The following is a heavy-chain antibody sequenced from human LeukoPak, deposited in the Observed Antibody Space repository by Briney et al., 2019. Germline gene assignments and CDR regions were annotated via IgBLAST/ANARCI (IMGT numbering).Heavy chain of an antibody. CDR2: IYHSGST. D-gene: IGHD2-2*01. CDR1: GGSISRSYW. V-gene: IGHV4-4*03. CDR3: ARDYCPSTTCPNWFDP. Sequence: PGTLSLTCAVSGGSISRSYWWSRIRQPPGKGLDWTGEIYHSGSTNYNLSLKSQVTISVDKSKNQFSLKLNSVTAADTAVDYCARDYCPSTTCPNWFDPWGQRTLVTVSS. J-gene: IGHJ5*02.